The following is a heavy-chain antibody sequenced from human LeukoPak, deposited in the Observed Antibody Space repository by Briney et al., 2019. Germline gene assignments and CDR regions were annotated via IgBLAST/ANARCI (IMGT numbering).Heavy chain of an antibody. CDR2: IYYTGST. CDR3: ARRTVGYYFDY. Sequence: PSETLSLTCNVSGGAISGHFWSWIRQSPGKGLEWIGNIYYTGSTTYSPSLRSRVAISLDTAKSQFSLKVASETASDTAVYYCARRTVGYYFDYWGHGTLVTVSS. CDR1: GGAISGHF. D-gene: IGHD4-4*01. J-gene: IGHJ4*01. V-gene: IGHV4-59*11.